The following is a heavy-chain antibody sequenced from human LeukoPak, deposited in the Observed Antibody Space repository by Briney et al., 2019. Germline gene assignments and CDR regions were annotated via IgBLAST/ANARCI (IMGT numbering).Heavy chain of an antibody. J-gene: IGHJ4*02. CDR2: ISSSSSYI. CDR3: ARGLRLGESLNY. Sequence: GGSLRLSCAASGFTFSSYSMNWVRQASGKGLEWVSSISSSSSYIYYADSVKGRFTISRDNAKNSLYLQMNSLRAEDTAVYYCARGLRLGESLNYWGQGTLVTVSS. V-gene: IGHV3-21*01. CDR1: GFTFSSYS. D-gene: IGHD3-16*01.